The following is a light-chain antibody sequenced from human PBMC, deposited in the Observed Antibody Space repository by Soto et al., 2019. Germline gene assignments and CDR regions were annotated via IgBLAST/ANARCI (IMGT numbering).Light chain of an antibody. V-gene: IGKV1-39*01. CDR2: VAF. CDR1: QSIALS. Sequence: DIPMTQSPSSLSASVGDTVTMTCRASQSIALSVNWYQQKPGKVPKLLIYVAFTLESGVPSRFSGSGSGTEFTLTIRSLQPEDFATYYCQQSFRSPITFGQGTRLE. J-gene: IGKJ5*01. CDR3: QQSFRSPIT.